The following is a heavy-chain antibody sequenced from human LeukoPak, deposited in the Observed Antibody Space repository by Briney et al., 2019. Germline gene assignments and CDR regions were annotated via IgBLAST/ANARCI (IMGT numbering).Heavy chain of an antibody. J-gene: IGHJ4*02. V-gene: IGHV3-23*01. CDR2: ISGRDGRT. Sequence: GGSLRLSCAASGFTFSSHGMSWVRQAPGKGLEWVSSISGRDGRTHYADSVKGRFTISRDNSKNTLYLQMNSLRAEDTAVYYCARRAGAYSHPYDYWGQGTLVTVSS. CDR3: ARRAGAYSHPYDY. D-gene: IGHD4/OR15-4a*01. CDR1: GFTFSSHG.